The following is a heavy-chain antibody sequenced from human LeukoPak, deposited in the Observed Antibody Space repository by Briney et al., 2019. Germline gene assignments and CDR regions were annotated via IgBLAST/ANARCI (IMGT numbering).Heavy chain of an antibody. J-gene: IGHJ4*02. CDR2: IRYDGSNK. CDR3: ASAACGGDCYLDY. CDR1: GFTFSSYG. V-gene: IGHV3-30*02. Sequence: PGGSLRLSCAASGFTFSSYGMHWVRQAPGKGLEWVAFIRYDGSNKYYADSVKGRFTISRDNSKNTLYLQMNSLRAEDTAVYYCASAACGGDCYLDYWGQGTLVTVSS. D-gene: IGHD2-21*02.